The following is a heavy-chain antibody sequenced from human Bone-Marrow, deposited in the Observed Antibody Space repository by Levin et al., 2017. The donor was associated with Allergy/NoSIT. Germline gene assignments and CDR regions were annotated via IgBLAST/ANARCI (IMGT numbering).Heavy chain of an antibody. CDR1: ANTFSDYV. Sequence: SVKVSCKSSANTFSDYVFNWVQQAPGQGLEWMGGIIPIFGAPKYAQKFQDRVTITADASTGTLYMELSSLTSEDTAVYYCARISRVTAVPDPWGQGTLVTVSS. CDR3: ARISRVTAVPDP. V-gene: IGHV1-69*13. CDR2: IIPIFGAP. J-gene: IGHJ5*02. D-gene: IGHD2-21*02.